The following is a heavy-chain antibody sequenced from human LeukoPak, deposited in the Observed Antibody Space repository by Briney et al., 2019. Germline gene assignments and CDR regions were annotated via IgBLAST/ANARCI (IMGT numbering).Heavy chain of an antibody. CDR3: ARDFVRYNIQFDY. CDR1: GLSFSFYA. Sequence: GGSLRLSCAASGLSFSFYAMSWVRQAPGKGLEWVSSISGGGAGTYYADSVRGRFTISRDNSKNTLYLQMNSLRAEDTALYYCARDFVRYNIQFDYWGQGALVTVSS. V-gene: IGHV3-23*01. J-gene: IGHJ4*02. D-gene: IGHD1-1*01. CDR2: ISGGGAGT.